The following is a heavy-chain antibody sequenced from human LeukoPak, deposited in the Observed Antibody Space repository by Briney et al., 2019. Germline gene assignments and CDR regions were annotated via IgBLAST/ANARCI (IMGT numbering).Heavy chain of an antibody. Sequence: GGGLRPSFSASGFTLTSYAMHWGRPAPGKGAGWGGVLSYDGSNKYYADSVKGRFTISRDNSKNTLYLQMNSLRAEDTAVYYCARTLTARYSSSWYYGDAAFDIWGQGTMVTVSS. CDR1: GFTLTSYA. J-gene: IGHJ3*02. V-gene: IGHV3-30*04. CDR2: LSYDGSNK. CDR3: ARTLTARYSSSWYYGDAAFDI. D-gene: IGHD6-13*01.